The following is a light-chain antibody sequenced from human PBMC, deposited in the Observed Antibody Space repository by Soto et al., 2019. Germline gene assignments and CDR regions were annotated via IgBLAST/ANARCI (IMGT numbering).Light chain of an antibody. CDR1: QSVDRNY. CDR3: QQYGGSPPAYT. V-gene: IGKV3-20*01. Sequence: EVVLTQSPGPLSLSPGERATLSCRASQSVDRNYLSCFQHKRGQPPRVLVFATSSRAAGTPVRFSGSGSGTNFTLTITRVEPEDFGVYYCQQYGGSPPAYTFGLGTKLEI. J-gene: IGKJ2*01. CDR2: ATS.